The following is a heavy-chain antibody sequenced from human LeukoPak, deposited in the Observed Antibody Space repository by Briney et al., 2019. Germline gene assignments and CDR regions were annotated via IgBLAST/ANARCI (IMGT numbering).Heavy chain of an antibody. D-gene: IGHD1-26*01. CDR3: AKDLRWELQMDY. V-gene: IGHV3-30*18. CDR2: ISYDGSNK. Sequence: GRSLRLSCAASGFTFSSYGMHWVRQAPGKGLEWVAVISYDGSNKYYADSVKGRFTISRDNSKNTLYPQMNSLRAEDTAVYYCAKDLRWELQMDYWGQGTLVTVSS. CDR1: GFTFSSYG. J-gene: IGHJ4*02.